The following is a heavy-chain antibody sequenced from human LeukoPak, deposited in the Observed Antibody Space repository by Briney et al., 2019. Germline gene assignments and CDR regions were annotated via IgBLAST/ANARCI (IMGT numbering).Heavy chain of an antibody. V-gene: IGHV4-59*01. J-gene: IGHJ3*02. Sequence: SETLSLTCTVSGGSISSYYWSWIRQPPGKGLEWIGYIYYSGSTNYNPSLKSRVTISVDTSKNQFSLKLSSVTAADTAVYYCGGGVYYDSSGYCYDAFDIWGQGTMVTVSS. CDR1: GGSISSYY. CDR2: IYYSGST. CDR3: GGGVYYDSSGYCYDAFDI. D-gene: IGHD3-22*01.